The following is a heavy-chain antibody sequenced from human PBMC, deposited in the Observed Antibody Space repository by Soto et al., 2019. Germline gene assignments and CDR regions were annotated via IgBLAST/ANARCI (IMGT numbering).Heavy chain of an antibody. V-gene: IGHV4-39*01. CDR3: AAHDSGGYYAEY. J-gene: IGHJ4*02. CDR2: IHYSGST. D-gene: IGHD3-22*01. CDR1: GDSVTISDYY. Sequence: QLQLQESGPGLVKPSETLSLTCTVSGDSVTISDYYWGWIRQPPGKGQEWIGSIHYSGSTYYNPSLKSRVTISGDTSKKQFSLKLTSVTAADAAVYYCAAHDSGGYYAEYWGQGTLVTVSA.